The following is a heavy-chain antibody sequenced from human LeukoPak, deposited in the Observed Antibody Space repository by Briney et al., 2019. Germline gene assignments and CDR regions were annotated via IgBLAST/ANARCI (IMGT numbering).Heavy chain of an antibody. CDR3: ARDAWGWDNSDYYHPVNYFDY. Sequence: GASVKVSCKVSGYTLTELSMHWVRQAPGKGFEWMGRFDPEKGETIYAQKLQGRVTMTRDTSTSTVYMELSSLRSEDTAVYYCARDAWGWDNSDYYHPVNYFDYWGQGTLVTVSS. D-gene: IGHD3-22*01. J-gene: IGHJ4*02. CDR1: GYTLTELS. V-gene: IGHV1-24*01. CDR2: FDPEKGET.